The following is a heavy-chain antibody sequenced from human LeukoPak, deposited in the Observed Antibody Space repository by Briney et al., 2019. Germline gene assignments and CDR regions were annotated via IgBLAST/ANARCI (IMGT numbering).Heavy chain of an antibody. CDR2: INPNSGGT. V-gene: IGHV1-2*02. Sequence: AASVKVSCKASGYVFTGYYMHWVRQAPGQGLEWMGWINPNSGGTNYAQKFQGRVTMTRDTSIRTAYMELSRLRSDDTAVYYCARDLEWLYPGGAFDIWGQGTMVTVSS. D-gene: IGHD3-3*01. CDR1: GYVFTGYY. CDR3: ARDLEWLYPGGAFDI. J-gene: IGHJ3*02.